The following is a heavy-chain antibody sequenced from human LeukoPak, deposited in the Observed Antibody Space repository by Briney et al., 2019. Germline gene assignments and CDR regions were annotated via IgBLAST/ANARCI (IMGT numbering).Heavy chain of an antibody. CDR1: GFTFSSYG. V-gene: IGHV3-30*18. CDR2: ISYDGSNK. J-gene: IGHJ6*02. D-gene: IGHD3-22*01. CDR3: AKERAPGHSSGYYYGMDV. Sequence: PGRSLRLSCAASGFTFSSYGMHWVRQAPGKGLEWVAVISYDGSNKYYADSVKGRFTISRDNSKNTLYLQMNSLRAEDTAVYYCAKERAPGHSSGYYYGMDVWGQGTTVTVS.